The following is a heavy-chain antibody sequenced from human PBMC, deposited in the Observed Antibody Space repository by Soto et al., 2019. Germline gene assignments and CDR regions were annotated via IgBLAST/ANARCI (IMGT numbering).Heavy chain of an antibody. D-gene: IGHD2-15*01. CDR1: GFTFSSYA. CDR2: ISYDGSNK. CDR3: ARAGGLLLDY. J-gene: IGHJ4*02. V-gene: IGHV3-30-3*01. Sequence: QVQLVESGGGVVQPGRSLRLSCAASGFTFSSYAMQWVRQAPGKGLEWVAVISYDGSNKYYADSVKGRFTISRDISKNTLYLQMNSLRAEDTAVYYCARAGGLLLDYWGQGTVVIVSS.